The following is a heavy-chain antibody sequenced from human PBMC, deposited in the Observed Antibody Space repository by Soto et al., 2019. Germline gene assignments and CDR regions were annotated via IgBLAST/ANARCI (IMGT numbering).Heavy chain of an antibody. J-gene: IGHJ5*02. D-gene: IGHD6-6*01. CDR3: ARDGIAACPIAWFDP. V-gene: IGHV1-69*12. Sequence: QVQLVQSGAEVKKPGSSVKVSCKASGGTFSSYAISWVRQAPGQGLEWMGGIIPTFGTANYAQKFQGRVTITADDSRSTAYMELSSLRAENTAVYYCARDGIAACPIAWFDPWGQGTLVTVAS. CDR1: GGTFSSYA. CDR2: IIPTFGTA.